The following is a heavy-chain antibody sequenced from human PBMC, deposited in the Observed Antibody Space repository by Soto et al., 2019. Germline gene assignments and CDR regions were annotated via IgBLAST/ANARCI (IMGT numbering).Heavy chain of an antibody. CDR2: IYYSGST. Sequence: QLQLQESGPGLVKPSETLSLTCTVSGGSISSSSYYWGWIRQPPGKGLEWIGSIYYSGSTYYNPSLKSRVTISVDTSKNQFSLKLSSVTDADTAVYYCARPHSSSRDDAFNMWGQGTMVTVSS. V-gene: IGHV4-39*01. CDR3: ARPHSSSRDDAFNM. J-gene: IGHJ3*02. D-gene: IGHD6-6*01. CDR1: GGSISSSSYY.